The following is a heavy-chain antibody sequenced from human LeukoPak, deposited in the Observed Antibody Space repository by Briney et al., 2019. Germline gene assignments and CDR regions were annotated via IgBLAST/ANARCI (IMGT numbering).Heavy chain of an antibody. CDR3: ARGDYYDSSGFYHDAFGI. D-gene: IGHD3-22*01. CDR1: GFTFSSYS. J-gene: IGHJ3*02. Sequence: GGSLRLSCAASGFTFSSYSMNWVRQAPGKGLEWVSYISSSSSTIYYADSVKGRFTISRDNAKNSLYLQMNSLRAEDTAVYYCARGDYYDSSGFYHDAFGIWGQGTMVTVSS. CDR2: ISSSSSTI. V-gene: IGHV3-48*01.